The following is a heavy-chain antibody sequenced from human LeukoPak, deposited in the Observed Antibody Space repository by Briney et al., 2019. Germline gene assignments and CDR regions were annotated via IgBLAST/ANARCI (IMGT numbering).Heavy chain of an antibody. CDR1: GLAFSDYW. CDR3: ARTAMGDYVRFPNDY. CDR2: IKPDGGHQ. V-gene: IGHV3-7*03. Sequence: GGSLRLSCAASGLAFSDYWMSWVRQAPGKGLEWVANIKPDGGHQNYVDSVKGGFTISRDNAKNSLYLQMNSLRAEDTALYYCARTAMGDYVRFPNDYWGQGTLATVSS. J-gene: IGHJ4*02. D-gene: IGHD4-17*01.